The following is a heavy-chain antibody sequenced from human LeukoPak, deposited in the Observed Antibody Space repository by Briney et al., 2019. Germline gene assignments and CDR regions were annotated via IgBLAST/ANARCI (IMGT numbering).Heavy chain of an antibody. J-gene: IGHJ4*02. CDR2: VNSDGSTT. CDR1: GFTFSRYA. D-gene: IGHD5-18*01. V-gene: IGHV3-74*01. CDR3: AKDAAAMVEFDY. Sequence: GGSLRLSCAASGFTFSRYAMHWVRQAPGKGLVWVSRVNSDGSTTSYADSVKGRYTISRDNSKNTLYLQMNSLRAEDTAVYYCAKDAAAMVEFDYWGQGTLVTVSS.